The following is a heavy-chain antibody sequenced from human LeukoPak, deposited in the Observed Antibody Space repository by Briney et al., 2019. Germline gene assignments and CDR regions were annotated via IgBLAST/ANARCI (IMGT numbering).Heavy chain of an antibody. D-gene: IGHD2-2*01. J-gene: IGHJ6*02. CDR2: INPNSGGT. CDR1: GYTFTGYY. V-gene: IGHV1-2*02. Sequence: ASVKVSCKASGYTFTGYYMHWVRQAPGQGLEWMGWINPNSGGTNYAQKFQGRVTMTKDTSISTAYMELSRLRSDDTAVYYCARVRSVYCSSTSCGPEYGMDVWGQGTTVTVSS. CDR3: ARVRSVYCSSTSCGPEYGMDV.